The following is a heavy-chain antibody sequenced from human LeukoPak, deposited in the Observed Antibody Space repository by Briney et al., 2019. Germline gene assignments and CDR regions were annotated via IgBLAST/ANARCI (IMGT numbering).Heavy chain of an antibody. CDR3: ATLAEVTIFGVVTPSDY. CDR2: IYSGGST. Sequence: GGSLRLSCAASGFTVSSNYMSWVRQAPGKGLEWVSVIYSGGSTYYADSVKGRFTISRDNSKNTLYLQMNSLRAEDTAVYYCATLAEVTIFGVVTPSDYWGQGTLVTVSS. J-gene: IGHJ4*02. CDR1: GFTVSSNY. D-gene: IGHD3-3*01. V-gene: IGHV3-53*01.